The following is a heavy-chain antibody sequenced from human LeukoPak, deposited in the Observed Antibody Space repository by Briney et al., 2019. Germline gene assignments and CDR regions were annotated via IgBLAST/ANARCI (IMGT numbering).Heavy chain of an antibody. CDR1: GFTFSDHY. Sequence: GGSLRLSCAAAGFTFSDHYMDWVRQATGKGLEWVGRVRNKPNHYPTDYAASVKGRFTHSRDDSKNSLYLQMNSLKTEDTAVYYCTRVRHGDYFDYWGQGTLVTVSS. CDR3: TRVRHGDYFDY. J-gene: IGHJ4*02. V-gene: IGHV3-72*01. D-gene: IGHD4-17*01. CDR2: VRNKPNHYPT.